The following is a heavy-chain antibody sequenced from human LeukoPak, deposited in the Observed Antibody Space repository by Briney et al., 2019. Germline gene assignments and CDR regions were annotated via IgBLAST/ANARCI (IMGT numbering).Heavy chain of an antibody. CDR1: GFTFSSYA. CDR3: AKDLEYYDFWSGYLQYYYYGMDV. Sequence: PGGSLRLSCAASGFTFSSYAMSWVRQAPGKGLEWVSAISGSGGSTYYADSVKGRFTISRDNSKNTLYLQMNSLRAEDTAVYYCAKDLEYYDFWSGYLQYYYYGMDVWGQGTTVTVSS. J-gene: IGHJ6*02. CDR2: ISGSGGST. D-gene: IGHD3-3*01. V-gene: IGHV3-23*01.